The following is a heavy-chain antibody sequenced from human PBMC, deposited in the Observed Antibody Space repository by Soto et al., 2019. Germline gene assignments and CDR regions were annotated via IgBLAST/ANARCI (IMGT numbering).Heavy chain of an antibody. CDR3: VRNCRYYGGDYYYGMDA. Sequence: ITLKESGPTLVKPTQTLTLTCTFSGFSLNTGGVGVGWVRQPRGKAMEWLALIYWDDDERYRPSLRSRLNSTKDTINNQVVLTMTNMDPEDTATYYSVRNCRYYGGDYYYGMDAWGQGTTVTVSS. CDR1: GFSLNTGGVG. CDR2: IYWDDDE. D-gene: IGHD3-10*01. J-gene: IGHJ6*02. V-gene: IGHV2-5*02.